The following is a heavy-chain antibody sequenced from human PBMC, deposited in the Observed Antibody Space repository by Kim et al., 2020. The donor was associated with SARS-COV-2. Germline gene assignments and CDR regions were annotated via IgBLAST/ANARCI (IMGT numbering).Heavy chain of an antibody. D-gene: IGHD3-9*01. CDR1: GFTFSSYG. V-gene: IGHV3-33*01. CDR2: IWYDGSNK. J-gene: IGHJ4*02. CDR3: ARDYDILTGYYFDY. Sequence: GGSLRLSCAASGFTFSSYGMHWVHQAPGKGLEWVAVIWYDGSNKYYADSVKGRFTISRDNSKNTLYLQMNSLRAEDTAVYYCARDYDILTGYYFDYWGQGTLVTVSS.